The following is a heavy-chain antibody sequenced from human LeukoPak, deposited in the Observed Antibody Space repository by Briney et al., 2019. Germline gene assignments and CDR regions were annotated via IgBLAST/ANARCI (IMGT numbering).Heavy chain of an antibody. V-gene: IGHV4-59*12. CDR2: INYSGST. Sequence: PSETLSLTCTVSGGSISNYYWSWIRQPPGKGLEWIGYINYSGSTKYNPSLKSRATISVDTSKNQFSLKLTSVTAADTAVYYCAREEDCSGGICYLGNAFDIWGQGTMVTVSS. CDR1: GGSISNYY. J-gene: IGHJ3*02. D-gene: IGHD2-15*01. CDR3: AREEDCSGGICYLGNAFDI.